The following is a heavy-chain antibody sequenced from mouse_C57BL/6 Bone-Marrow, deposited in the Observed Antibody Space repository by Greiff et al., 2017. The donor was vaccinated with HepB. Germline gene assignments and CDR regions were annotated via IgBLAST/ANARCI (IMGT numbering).Heavy chain of an antibody. J-gene: IGHJ3*01. CDR3: ARDAYGFAY. V-gene: IGHV7-1*01. CDR1: GFTFSDFY. D-gene: IGHD1-1*02. Sequence: EVQVVESGGGLVQSGRSLRLSCATSGFTFSDFYMEWVRQAPGKGLEWIAASRNKANDYTTEYSASVKGRFIVSRDTSQSILYLQMNALRAEDTAIYYCARDAYGFAYWGQGTLVTVSA. CDR2: SRNKANDYTT.